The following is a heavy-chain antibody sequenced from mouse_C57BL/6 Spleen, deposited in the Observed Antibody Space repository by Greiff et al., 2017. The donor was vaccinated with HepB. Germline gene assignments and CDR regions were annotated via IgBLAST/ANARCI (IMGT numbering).Heavy chain of an antibody. CDR1: GYSITSGYY. V-gene: IGHV3-6*01. Sequence: EVQLQESGPGLVKPSQSLSLTCSVTGYSITSGYYWNWIRQFPGNKLEWMGYISYDGSNNYNPSLKNRISITRDTSKNQFFLKLNSVTTEDTATYYCARDTTVVATDYWGQGTTLTVSS. CDR3: ARDTTVVATDY. D-gene: IGHD1-1*01. CDR2: ISYDGSN. J-gene: IGHJ2*01.